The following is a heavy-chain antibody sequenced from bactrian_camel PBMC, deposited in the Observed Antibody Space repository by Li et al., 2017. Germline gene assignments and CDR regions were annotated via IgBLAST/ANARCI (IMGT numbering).Heavy chain of an antibody. Sequence: QVQLVESGGGSVQAGGSLRLSCAASGNAVSMDRMGWFQQAPGKERELISYIANDGTITSGDAMKGRFTISRDKNKAVYLQMDNLKPEDTAMYYCATSESGRWDQMRVSDFPVWGQGTQVTVS. CDR1: GNAVSMDR. V-gene: IGHV3S53*01. J-gene: IGHJ4*01. CDR2: IANDGTI. CDR3: ATSESGRWDQMRVSDFPV. D-gene: IGHD4*01.